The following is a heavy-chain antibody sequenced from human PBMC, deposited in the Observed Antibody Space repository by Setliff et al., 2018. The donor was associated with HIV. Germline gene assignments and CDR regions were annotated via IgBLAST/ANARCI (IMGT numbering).Heavy chain of an antibody. Sequence: GASVKVSCKPSGYSFTNHYMHWVRQAPGQGLEWMGVINPTGGSTRNTQKFQGRVAMTRDTSTSTVYMELSSLRSEDTAVYYCARSTDSSSFDYWGQGTLVTVSS. CDR3: ARSTDSSSFDY. V-gene: IGHV1-46*01. J-gene: IGHJ4*02. D-gene: IGHD6-13*01. CDR2: INPTGGST. CDR1: GYSFTNHY.